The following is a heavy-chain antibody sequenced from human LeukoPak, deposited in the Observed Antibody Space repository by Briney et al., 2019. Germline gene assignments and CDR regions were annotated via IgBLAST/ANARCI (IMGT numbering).Heavy chain of an antibody. D-gene: IGHD4-17*01. CDR3: AKDLEATVTTFFDY. CDR1: GFTPRTSA. V-gene: IGHV3-23*01. Sequence: GGSLRLSCAHSGFTPRTSALRSVRQAPGKGLEWVSAISGSGGSTYYADSVKGRFTISRDNSKNTLYLQMNSLRAEDTAVYYCAKDLEATVTTFFDYWGQGTLVTVSS. CDR2: ISGSGGST. J-gene: IGHJ4*02.